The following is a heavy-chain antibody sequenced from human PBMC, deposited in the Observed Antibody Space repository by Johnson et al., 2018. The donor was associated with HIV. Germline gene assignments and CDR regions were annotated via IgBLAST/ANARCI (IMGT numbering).Heavy chain of an antibody. V-gene: IGHV3-66*01. CDR3: ARAVCRGGRCYSHDAFDI. D-gene: IGHD2-15*01. CDR2: IYSGGST. Sequence: VQLVESGGGLVQSGGSLRLSCGASGFSVSNTYMNWVRQAPGKGLEWVSVIYSGGSTYYADSVRGRFTISRDNSKNTLFLQMNSLRAEDTAVYYCARAVCRGGRCYSHDAFDIWGQGTMVTVSS. CDR1: GFSVSNTY. J-gene: IGHJ3*02.